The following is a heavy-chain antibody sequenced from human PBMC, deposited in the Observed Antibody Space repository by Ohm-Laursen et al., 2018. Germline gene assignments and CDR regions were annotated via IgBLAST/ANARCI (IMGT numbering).Heavy chain of an antibody. CDR2: IKQDGSET. D-gene: IGHD3-16*01. CDR1: GFTFSSYW. V-gene: IGHV3-7*01. J-gene: IGHJ3*02. CDR3: FGGPTWDI. Sequence: SLRLSCAASGFTFSSYWMSWVRQAPGKGLEWVANIKQDGSETYYVDSVKGRFTISRDNAKNSLYLQMNSLRAEDTAVYYCFGGPTWDIWGQGAMVTVSS.